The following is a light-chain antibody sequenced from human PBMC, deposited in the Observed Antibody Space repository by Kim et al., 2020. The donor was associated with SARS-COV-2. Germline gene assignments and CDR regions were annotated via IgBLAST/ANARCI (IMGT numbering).Light chain of an antibody. V-gene: IGLV1-44*01. J-gene: IGLJ2*01. CDR3: ATWDDILDGVI. Sequence: TNASYGSSSNIGKKDVNWYQQIPGTANKRHINRDKQRTSGVPDRFSGSKSGTSASLANSGLQSEDEAAYFCATWDDILDGVIFGGGKKLTVL. CDR1: SSNIGKKD. CDR2: RDK.